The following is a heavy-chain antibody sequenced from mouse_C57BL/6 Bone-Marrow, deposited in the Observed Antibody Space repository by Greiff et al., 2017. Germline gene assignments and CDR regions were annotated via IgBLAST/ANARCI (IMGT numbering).Heavy chain of an antibody. CDR1: GYTFTNYW. J-gene: IGHJ2*01. Sequence: QVQLQQSGAELVRPGTSVKMSCKASGYTFTNYWIGWAKQRPGHGLEWIGDIYPGGGYTNYTEKFKGKATLTADKSSSTAYMQFSSLTSEDSAIYYCARRSNWGYFDYWGQGTTLTVSS. CDR2: IYPGGGYT. CDR3: ARRSNWGYFDY. V-gene: IGHV1-63*01. D-gene: IGHD4-1*01.